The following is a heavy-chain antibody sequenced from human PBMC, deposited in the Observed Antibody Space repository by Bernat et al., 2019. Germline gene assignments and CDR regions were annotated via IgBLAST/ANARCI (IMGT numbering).Heavy chain of an antibody. V-gene: IGHV4-59*08. CDR2: IYYGVNT. Sequence: QVQLQESGPGLVKPSETLSLTCTVSGGSINTYYWSWFRQPPGKGLEWIGYIYYGVNTNYNPSLKSRVAITADTSKNQFSLEVASVTAADPAVYYCARGDYGAPEDYWGPGILVTVSS. CDR1: GGSINTYY. CDR3: ARGDYGAPEDY. D-gene: IGHD4-17*01. J-gene: IGHJ4*02.